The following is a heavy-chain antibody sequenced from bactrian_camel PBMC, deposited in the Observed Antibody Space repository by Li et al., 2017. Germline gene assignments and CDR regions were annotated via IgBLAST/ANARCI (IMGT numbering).Heavy chain of an antibody. J-gene: IGHJ4*01. D-gene: IGHD3*01. Sequence: QLVESGGGTVQTGESLRLSYAASGATGSTYYMSWVRQAPGKGLEWVSSIFSDGSIAYYADSVKGRFIISKDNAKNTLYLQMNSLQHEDTAMYYCAAKLPFECYVDSSDFDDWGQGTQVTVS. CDR2: IFSDGSIA. V-gene: IGHV3-2*01. CDR1: GATGSTYY. CDR3: AAKLPFECYVDSSDFDD.